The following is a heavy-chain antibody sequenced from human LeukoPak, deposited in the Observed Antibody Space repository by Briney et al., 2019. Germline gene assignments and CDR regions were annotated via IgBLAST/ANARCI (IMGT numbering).Heavy chain of an antibody. CDR1: GYTFTSYY. J-gene: IGHJ4*02. Sequence: ASVKVSCKASGYTFTSYYMHWVRQAPGQGLEWMGIINPSGGSTSYAQKFQGRVTMTRDTSTSTVYMELSSLRSEDTAVYYCARQGLKKQLMVVPSFDYWGQGTLVTVSS. CDR2: INPSGGST. D-gene: IGHD3-22*01. V-gene: IGHV1-46*01. CDR3: ARQGLKKQLMVVPSFDY.